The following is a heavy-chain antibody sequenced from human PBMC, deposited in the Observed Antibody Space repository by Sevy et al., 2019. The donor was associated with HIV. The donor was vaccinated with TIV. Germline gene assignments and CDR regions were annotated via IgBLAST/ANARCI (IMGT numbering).Heavy chain of an antibody. CDR1: GFTFSNYA. V-gene: IGHV3-23*01. J-gene: IGHJ3*02. Sequence: GGSLRLSCAASGFTFSNYAMSWVRQAPGKGLEWVSTISGSGGSTYYADSVQGRFPISRDNSKKTLYLQMNSLRAEDTAVYYCAKDVWDPNDAFDIWGQGTMVTVSS. CDR3: AKDVWDPNDAFDI. D-gene: IGHD1-26*01. CDR2: ISGSGGST.